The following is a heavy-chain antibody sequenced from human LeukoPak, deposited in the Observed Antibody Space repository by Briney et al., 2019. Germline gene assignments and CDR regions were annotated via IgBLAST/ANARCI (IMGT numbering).Heavy chain of an antibody. Sequence: PGGSLRLSCAASGFTFSSYGMHWVRQAPGKGLEWVAFIRYDGSNKYYADSVKGRFTISRDNAKNSLYLQMNSLRAEDTAVYYCARDSIVVVPASSYGDYEAGGYWGQGTLVTVSS. CDR2: IRYDGSNK. CDR3: ARDSIVVVPASSYGDYEAGGY. CDR1: GFTFSSYG. J-gene: IGHJ4*02. D-gene: IGHD2-2*01. V-gene: IGHV3-30*02.